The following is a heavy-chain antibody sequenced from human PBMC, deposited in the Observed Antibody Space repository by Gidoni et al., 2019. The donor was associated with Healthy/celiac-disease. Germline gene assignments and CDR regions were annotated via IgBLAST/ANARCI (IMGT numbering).Heavy chain of an antibody. CDR1: GGSFSGYY. J-gene: IGHJ4*02. CDR3: ARTIQLWLRGFDY. D-gene: IGHD5-18*01. CDR2: IKNSGST. Sequence: QVQLQQWGAGLLKPSETLSLTCAVYGGSFSGYYWSWIRQPPGKGLEWIGEIKNSGSTNYNPSLKSRVTISVDTSKNQFSLKLSSVTAADTAVYYCARTIQLWLRGFDYWGQGTLVTVSS. V-gene: IGHV4-34*01.